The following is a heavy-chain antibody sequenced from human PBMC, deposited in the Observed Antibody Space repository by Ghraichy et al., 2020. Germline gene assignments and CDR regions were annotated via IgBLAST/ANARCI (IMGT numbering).Heavy chain of an antibody. D-gene: IGHD3-3*01. CDR3: AKDSSVLRFLEYAFDI. V-gene: IGHV3-30*18. CDR1: GFTFSSYG. CDR2: ISYDGSNK. J-gene: IGHJ3*02. Sequence: GESLNISCAASGFTFSSYGMHWVRQAPGKGLEWVAVISYDGSNKYYADSMKGRFTISRDNSKNMLYLQMNSLRAEDTAVYYCAKDSSVLRFLEYAFDIWGQGTMVTVSS.